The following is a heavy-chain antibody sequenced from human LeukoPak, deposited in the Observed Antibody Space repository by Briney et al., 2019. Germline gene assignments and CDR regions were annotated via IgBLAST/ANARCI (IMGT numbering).Heavy chain of an antibody. CDR1: GFTFSSYS. Sequence: PGGSLRLSCAASGFTFSSYSMNWVRQAPGKGLEWVSSISSSSSYIYYADSLKGRFTISRDNAKNSLYLQMNSLRAEDTAVYYCARVAEAAAFDYWGQGTLVTVSS. CDR2: ISSSSSYI. D-gene: IGHD6-13*01. CDR3: ARVAEAAAFDY. J-gene: IGHJ4*02. V-gene: IGHV3-21*01.